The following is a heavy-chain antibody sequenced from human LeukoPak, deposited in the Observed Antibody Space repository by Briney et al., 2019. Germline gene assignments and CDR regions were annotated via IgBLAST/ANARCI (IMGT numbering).Heavy chain of an antibody. Sequence: GGSLRLSCAASGFTFSSYAMSWVRQAPGKGLEWVSGISGRDSTTYYADSVKGRFTISRDNAKNSLYLQMNSLRAEDTAVYYCAELGITMIGGVWGKGTTVTISS. J-gene: IGHJ6*04. V-gene: IGHV3-23*01. D-gene: IGHD3-10*02. CDR2: ISGRDSTT. CDR3: AELGITMIGGV. CDR1: GFTFSSYA.